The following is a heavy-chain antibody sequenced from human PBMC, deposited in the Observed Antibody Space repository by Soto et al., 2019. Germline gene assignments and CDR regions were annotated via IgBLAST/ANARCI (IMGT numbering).Heavy chain of an antibody. D-gene: IGHD4-17*01. CDR3: ASGRTTALDY. V-gene: IGHV4-30-2*01. J-gene: IGHJ4*02. CDR2: IYHSGST. CDR1: GGSISSGGYF. Sequence: SETLSLTCAVSGGSISSGGYFWSWIRQPPGKGLEWIGYIYHSGSTYYNPSLKSRVSISVDRSKNQFSLKLSSVTAADTAVYYCASGRTTALDYWGQGTLVTVSS.